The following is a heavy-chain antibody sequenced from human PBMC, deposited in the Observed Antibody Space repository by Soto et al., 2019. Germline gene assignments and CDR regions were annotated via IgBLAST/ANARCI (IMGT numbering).Heavy chain of an antibody. D-gene: IGHD6-19*01. V-gene: IGHV1-2*02. J-gene: IGHJ4*02. CDR3: ARDSGSGCNFNY. Sequence: QVQLVQSGAEVKKPGASVKVSCKASGYYFNYYYMHWVRQAPGQGLEWMGWINPNSGDRKYAQKFQGRVTMTRDTSINTVYMELSSLTSDDTAVFYCARDSGSGCNFNYWGQGTLVTVSS. CDR2: INPNSGDR. CDR1: GYYFNYYY.